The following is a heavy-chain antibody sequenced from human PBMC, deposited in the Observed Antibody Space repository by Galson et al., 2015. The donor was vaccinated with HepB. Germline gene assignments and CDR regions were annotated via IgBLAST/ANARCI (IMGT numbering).Heavy chain of an antibody. V-gene: IGHV3-7*01. CDR1: GFTFSTYW. J-gene: IGHJ5*02. CDR2: VKSDGSDT. CDR3: ARIGGRQSMLLSGWTSLFAP. D-gene: IGHD2-2*01. Sequence: SLRLSCAASGFTFSTYWMSWVRQAPGKGREWVATVKSDGSDTFYVDSVKGRFTISRDNAKDSLYLQINSLRAEDTAVYYCARIGGRQSMLLSGWTSLFAPWGQGALVTVSS.